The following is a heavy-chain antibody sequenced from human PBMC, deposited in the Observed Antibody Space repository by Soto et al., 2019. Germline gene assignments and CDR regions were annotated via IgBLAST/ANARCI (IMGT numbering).Heavy chain of an antibody. Sequence: GASVKVSCKASGYTFTGYYMHWVRQAPGQGLEWMGWINPNSGGTNYAQKFQGRVTMTRDTSISTAYMELSRLRYDDSAVYFCVRSSSGYDPFDYWGQGTLVTVSS. V-gene: IGHV1-2*02. J-gene: IGHJ4*02. D-gene: IGHD5-12*01. CDR1: GYTFTGYY. CDR3: VRSSSGYDPFDY. CDR2: INPNSGGT.